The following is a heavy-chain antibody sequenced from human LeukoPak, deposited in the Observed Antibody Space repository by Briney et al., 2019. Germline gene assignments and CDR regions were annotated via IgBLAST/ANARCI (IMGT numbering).Heavy chain of an antibody. CDR1: GFIFSNYA. J-gene: IGHJ3*02. Sequence: GGSLRLSCAASGFIFSNYAMNWVRQAPGKGLEWVSVIRGGGGVTFYADSVKDRFTISRDNSKNTLYLQMNSLTAEDTAVYYCARESGYSYGYAFDIWGQGTMVTVSS. CDR3: ARESGYSYGYAFDI. D-gene: IGHD5-18*01. CDR2: IRGGGGVT. V-gene: IGHV3-23*01.